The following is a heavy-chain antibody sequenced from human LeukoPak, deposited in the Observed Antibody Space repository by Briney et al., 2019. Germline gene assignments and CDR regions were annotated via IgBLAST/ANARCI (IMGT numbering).Heavy chain of an antibody. Sequence: PSETLSLTCTVSGGSISSGGYYWSWIRQPPGKGLEWIGYIYHSGSTYYNPSLKSRVTISVDRSKNQFSLKLSSVTAADTAVYYSARGPSGYSDYWGQGTLVTVSS. J-gene: IGHJ4*02. D-gene: IGHD5-12*01. CDR3: ARGPSGYSDY. CDR1: GGSISSGGYY. V-gene: IGHV4-30-2*01. CDR2: IYHSGST.